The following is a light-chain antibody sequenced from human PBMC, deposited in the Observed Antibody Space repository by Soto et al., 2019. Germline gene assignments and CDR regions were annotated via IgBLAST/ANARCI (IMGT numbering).Light chain of an antibody. CDR2: DGS. V-gene: IGLV2-14*01. Sequence: QSALTQPASVSGSPGQSITISCTGTSSDVGGYNYVSWYQQHPGKAPKLMIYDGSNRPSGVSNRFSGSKSGNTASLPISGLQAEDEADYYCSSYTSSSLYVFGTGTKVTVL. CDR3: SSYTSSSLYV. CDR1: SSDVGGYNY. J-gene: IGLJ1*01.